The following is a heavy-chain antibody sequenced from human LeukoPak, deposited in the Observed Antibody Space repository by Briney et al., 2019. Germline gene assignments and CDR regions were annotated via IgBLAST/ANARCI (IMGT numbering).Heavy chain of an antibody. CDR3: AKWGDYDVLTGYYVSDY. D-gene: IGHD3-9*01. CDR1: GFTFSSYA. J-gene: IGHJ4*02. CDR2: ISYDGSNK. Sequence: GRSLRLSCAASGFTFSSYAMHWVRQAPGKGLEWVAVISYDGSNKYYADSVKGRFTISRDNSKNTVFLQMNSLRAEDTAVYYCAKWGDYDVLTGYYVSDYWGQGTLVTVPS. V-gene: IGHV3-30-3*02.